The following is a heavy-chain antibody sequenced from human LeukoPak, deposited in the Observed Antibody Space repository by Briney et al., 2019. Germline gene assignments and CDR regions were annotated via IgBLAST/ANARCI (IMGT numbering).Heavy chain of an antibody. CDR3: SRASWVSDPDAVR. D-gene: IGHD3-10*01. V-gene: IGHV3-23*01. CDR2: LRGNDET. J-gene: IGHJ4*02. Sequence: GGSLRLSCAASGISFRNYAMSWVRQAPARGPEWVSSLRGNDETFYADSVKGRFTLSRDDSRNTVYLQLNNLRVEDTAIYYCSRASWVSDPDAVRWGQGTQVTVSS. CDR1: GISFRNYA.